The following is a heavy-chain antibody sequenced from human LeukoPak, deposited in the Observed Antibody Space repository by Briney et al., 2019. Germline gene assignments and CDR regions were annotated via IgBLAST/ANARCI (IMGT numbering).Heavy chain of an antibody. CDR3: TTLVGWGRLDF. V-gene: IGHV3-7*01. CDR1: GFTFSSYW. J-gene: IGHJ4*02. Sequence: GGSLRLSCAASGFTFSSYWMNWVRQAPGEGLEWVASIKYDESDIRYMDSVKGRFTISRDNGKNSVYLQMDSLRVEDTAVYYCTTLVGWGRLDFWGQGALVTVSS. D-gene: IGHD6-6*01. CDR2: IKYDESDI.